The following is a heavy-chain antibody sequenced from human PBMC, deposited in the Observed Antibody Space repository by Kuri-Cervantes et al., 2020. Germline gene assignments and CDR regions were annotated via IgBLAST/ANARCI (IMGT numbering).Heavy chain of an antibody. D-gene: IGHD3-22*01. J-gene: IGHJ4*02. CDR2: IYHSGST. Sequence: GSLRLSCAVSGYSISSGYYWGWIRQPPGKGLEWIGSIYHSGSTYYNPSLKSRVTISVDTSKNQFSLKLSSVTAADTAVYYCASPMAHYYDSSPFDYWGQGTLVTVSS. V-gene: IGHV4-38-2*01. CDR3: ASPMAHYYDSSPFDY. CDR1: GYSISSGYY.